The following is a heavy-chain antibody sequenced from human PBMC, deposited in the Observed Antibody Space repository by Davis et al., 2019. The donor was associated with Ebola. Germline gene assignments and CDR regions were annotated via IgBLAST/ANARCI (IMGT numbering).Heavy chain of an antibody. D-gene: IGHD6-6*01. Sequence: PGGSLRLSCAASGFTFSTYGMHWVRQAPGKGLEWVAVIWYDGNNKYYADSVKGRFTISRDNSNNTLYLQMNSLRAEDTALYYCAREGEYSSSSFDYWGQGTLVTVSS. CDR3: AREGEYSSSSFDY. CDR2: IWYDGNNK. J-gene: IGHJ4*02. CDR1: GFTFSTYG. V-gene: IGHV3-33*01.